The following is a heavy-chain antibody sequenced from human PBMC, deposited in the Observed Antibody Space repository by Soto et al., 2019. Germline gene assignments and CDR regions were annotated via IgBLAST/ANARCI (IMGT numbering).Heavy chain of an antibody. V-gene: IGHV1-46*02. J-gene: IGHJ6*03. Sequence: GASVKVSCKASGYTFNRHYMHWVRQAPGQGLEWMGIISPGGTDIIYAQKFQGRVSMTWDTSTSTAYMELSSLRSEDTAAYYCARDRSRTETTVTNYYYMDVWGKGTTVTVSS. D-gene: IGHD4-17*01. CDR1: GYTFNRHY. CDR3: ARDRSRTETTVTNYYYMDV. CDR2: ISPGGTDI.